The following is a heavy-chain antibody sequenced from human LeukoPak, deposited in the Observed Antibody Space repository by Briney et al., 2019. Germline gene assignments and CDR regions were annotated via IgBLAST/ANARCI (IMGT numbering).Heavy chain of an antibody. CDR2: IYYSGTT. V-gene: IGHV4-59*11. CDR1: GGSISSHY. CDR3: ARVGLWLLLTDY. Sequence: SETLSLTCTVSGGSISSHYWSWIRQPPGKGLEWIGYIYYSGTTNYNPSLKSRVTISVDTSKNQFSLKLSSVTAADTAVYYCARVGLWLLLTDYWGQGTLVTVSS. J-gene: IGHJ4*02. D-gene: IGHD3-3*01.